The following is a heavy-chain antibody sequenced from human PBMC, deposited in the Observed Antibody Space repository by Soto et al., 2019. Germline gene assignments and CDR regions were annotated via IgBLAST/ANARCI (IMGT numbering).Heavy chain of an antibody. CDR2: INHSGST. V-gene: IGHV4-34*01. J-gene: IGHJ4*02. CDR3: ARDRSPTYYYGSAYFDY. D-gene: IGHD3-10*01. CDR1: GGSFSGYY. Sequence: SETLSLTCAVYGGSFSGYYWSWIRQPPGKGLEWIGEINHSGSTNYNPSLKSRVTISVDTSKNQFSLKLSSVTAADTAVYYCARDRSPTYYYGSAYFDYWGQGTLVTVSS.